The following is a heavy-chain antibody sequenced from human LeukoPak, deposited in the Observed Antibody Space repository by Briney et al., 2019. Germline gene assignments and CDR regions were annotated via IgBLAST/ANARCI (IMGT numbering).Heavy chain of an antibody. CDR3: ARAGSAAFDI. D-gene: IGHD3-10*01. J-gene: IGHJ3*02. V-gene: IGHV4-59*11. Sequence: PSETPALICTVSCGSISRHYGSLIRQPPGKGLQWIGYIYYSGGTDYNPSLKSRVTISVDASKNQFSLKLSSVTAADTAVYFCARAGSAAFDIWGQGTMVTVSS. CDR1: CGSISRHY. CDR2: IYYSGGT.